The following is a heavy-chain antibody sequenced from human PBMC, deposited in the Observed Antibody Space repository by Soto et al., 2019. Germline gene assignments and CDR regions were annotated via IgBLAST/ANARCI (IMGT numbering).Heavy chain of an antibody. CDR3: TRSPLYGGYGGDY. CDR1: GFTFSGSA. J-gene: IGHJ4*02. V-gene: IGHV3-73*01. Sequence: GGSLRLSCAASGFTFSGSAMHWVRQASGKGLEWVGRIRSKANSYATAYAASVKGRFTISRDDSKNTAYLQMNSLKTEDTAVYYCTRSPLYGGYGGDYWGQGTLVTVSS. CDR2: IRSKANSYAT. D-gene: IGHD5-12*01.